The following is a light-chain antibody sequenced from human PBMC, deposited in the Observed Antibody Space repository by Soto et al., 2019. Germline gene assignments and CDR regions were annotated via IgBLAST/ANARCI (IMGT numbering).Light chain of an antibody. CDR2: RAS. CDR3: HQFGSSPLET. CDR1: QTISSSF. Sequence: EIVLTQSPGTLSFSPGERATLSCRASQTISSSFLAWYQQKPGQAPSLLIYRASRRAPGIPDRFSGSGSWTDFTITLSRLEPEDFAVYYCHQFGSSPLETFVPGTKVELK. J-gene: IGKJ3*01. V-gene: IGKV3-20*01.